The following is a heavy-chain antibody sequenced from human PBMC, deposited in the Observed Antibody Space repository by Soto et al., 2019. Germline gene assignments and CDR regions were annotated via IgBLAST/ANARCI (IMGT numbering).Heavy chain of an antibody. CDR3: ARAKLRFLECLSLPLGCFDY. CDR2: IGAYNGKT. Sequence: GASVKVSCEASGYTCTSYGISWVRQAPGQWLAWMGWIGAYNGKTNYAQKLQGRVTMTTDTPTSTAYSGLRSMRSHDTAVYYCARAKLRFLECLSLPLGCFDYWGQGTRVTVSS. J-gene: IGHJ4*02. D-gene: IGHD3-3*01. V-gene: IGHV1-18*04. CDR1: GYTCTSYG.